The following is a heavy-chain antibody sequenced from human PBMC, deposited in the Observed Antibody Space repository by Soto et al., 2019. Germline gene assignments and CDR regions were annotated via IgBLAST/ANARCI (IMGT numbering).Heavy chain of an antibody. J-gene: IGHJ4*02. V-gene: IGHV4-34*01. Sequence: SETLSLTCAVYGGSFSGYYWSWIRQPPGKWLEWIGEINHSGSTNYNPSLKSRVTISVDTSKNQLSLKLSSVTAADTAVYYCARRGRRWSLDYWGQGXLVTVYS. CDR2: INHSGST. D-gene: IGHD2-15*01. CDR1: GGSFSGYY. CDR3: ARRGRRWSLDY.